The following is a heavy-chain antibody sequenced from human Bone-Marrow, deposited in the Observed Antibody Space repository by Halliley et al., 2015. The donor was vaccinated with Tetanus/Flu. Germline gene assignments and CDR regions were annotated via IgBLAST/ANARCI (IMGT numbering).Heavy chain of an antibody. V-gene: IGHV4-30-2*01. D-gene: IGHD2-21*02. CDR2: IFHSGST. CDR3: ARNQGDFPNWFDP. Sequence: GTGYIFHSGSTYYNPALESRVTISMDISKNQFSLKLSSLTAADTAIYYCARNQGDFPNWFDPWGQGTVVTVSS. J-gene: IGHJ5*02.